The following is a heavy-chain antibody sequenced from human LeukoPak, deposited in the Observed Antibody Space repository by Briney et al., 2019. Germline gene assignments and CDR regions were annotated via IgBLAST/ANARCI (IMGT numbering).Heavy chain of an antibody. CDR3: EGGVT. V-gene: IGHV3-7*01. CDR1: GYTFSNYW. J-gene: IGHJ3*01. CDR2: IKRDGSER. D-gene: IGHD5/OR15-5a*01. Sequence: GGSLRLSCTDSGYTFSNYWMNWFRQAPGKGLEWVANIKRDGSERYYVDSVRGRFTISRDNARNSLYLQMNNLRVEDTAVYYCEGGVTWGQGSMVTVSP.